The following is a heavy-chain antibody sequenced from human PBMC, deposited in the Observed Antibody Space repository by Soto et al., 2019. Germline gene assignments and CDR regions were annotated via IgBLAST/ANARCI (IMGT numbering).Heavy chain of an antibody. CDR2: LYTGGTT. CDR1: GITVSNNY. J-gene: IGHJ6*02. Sequence: EVQLVESGGGLVQFGGSLRLSCEASGITVSNNYMSWVRQAPGKGLEWVSVLYTGGTTDYADSVKGRFTISRDNSKNTLYXXMXXXXXXXXXXXXXXXXXXXXXPPWXXYCALDVWGQGTTVTVSS. V-gene: IGHV3-66*01. CDR3: XXXXXXXXPPWXXYCALDV.